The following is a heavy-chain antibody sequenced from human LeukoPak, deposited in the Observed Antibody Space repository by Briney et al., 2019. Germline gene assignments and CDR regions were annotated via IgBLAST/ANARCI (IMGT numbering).Heavy chain of an antibody. CDR3: ARDLSPGNFDY. J-gene: IGHJ4*02. D-gene: IGHD3-10*02. V-gene: IGHV3-21*01. CDR1: GFTFSSYT. Sequence: GGSLRLSCAASGFTFSSYTMNWVRQAPGKGLEWVSSISSSSTYINYADSVKGRFTISRDNAKNSLYLQMNSLRAEDTAVYYCARDLSPGNFDYWGQGTLVTVSS. CDR2: ISSSSTYI.